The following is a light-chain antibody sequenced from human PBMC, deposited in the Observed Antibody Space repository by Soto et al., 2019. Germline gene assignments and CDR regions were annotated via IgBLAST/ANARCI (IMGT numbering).Light chain of an antibody. CDR3: QQYGSSPWT. CDR2: GAS. Sequence: DTVLTQSPGPLSLSPGETATLTCSSSHSVSSTFLAWYQQKPGQAPTLLIYGASSRATGIPDRFSGSGSGTDFTLTISRLEPEDVAVYYRQQYGSSPWTFGQGTKVDIK. V-gene: IGKV3-20*01. CDR1: HSVSSTF. J-gene: IGKJ1*01.